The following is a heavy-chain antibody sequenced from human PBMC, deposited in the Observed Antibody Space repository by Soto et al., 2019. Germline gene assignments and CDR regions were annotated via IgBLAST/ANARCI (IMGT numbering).Heavy chain of an antibody. V-gene: IGHV4-61*05. Sequence: SETLSLTCSVSGGSISSSSYFWGWIRQPPGKGLEWIGYIYYSGSTNYNPSLKSRVTISVDTSKNQFSLKLSSVTAADTAVYYCARGSSSGQPNNWFDPWGQGTLVTVSS. D-gene: IGHD6-19*01. CDR3: ARGSSSGQPNNWFDP. J-gene: IGHJ5*02. CDR1: GGSISSSSYF. CDR2: IYYSGST.